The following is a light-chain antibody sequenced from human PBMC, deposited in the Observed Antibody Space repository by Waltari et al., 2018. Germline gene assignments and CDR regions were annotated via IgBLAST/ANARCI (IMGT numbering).Light chain of an antibody. CDR1: SSDVGRFNL. V-gene: IGLV2-23*02. Sequence: QSALTQPASVSGSPGQSITISCTGTSSDVGRFNLVSCYQQHPNKAPKLMIYQVSKRPSGLSNRFSGSKSGNTASLTISGLQAEDEAEYYCCSYGGSSTFVIFGGGTKLTVL. CDR3: CSYGGSSTFVI. CDR2: QVS. J-gene: IGLJ2*01.